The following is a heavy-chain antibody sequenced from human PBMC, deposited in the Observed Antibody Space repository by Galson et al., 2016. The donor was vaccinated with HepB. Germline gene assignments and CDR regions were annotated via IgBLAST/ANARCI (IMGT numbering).Heavy chain of an antibody. CDR1: GFTFSSHA. CDR3: AQVKDSRGPASDYYDN. CDR2: IGGSGVPT. V-gene: IGHV3-23*01. Sequence: SLRLSCAASGFTFSSHALTWVRQAPGKGLEWVSVIGGSGVPTYHADAVKGRFTISSDNSKITLFLPMIGLRPEDTAMYYCAQVKDSRGPASDYYDNWGQGTLVTVSS. J-gene: IGHJ4*02. D-gene: IGHD3-3*01.